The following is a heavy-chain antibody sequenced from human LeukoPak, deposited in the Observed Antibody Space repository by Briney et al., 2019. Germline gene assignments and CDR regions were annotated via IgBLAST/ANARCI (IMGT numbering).Heavy chain of an antibody. D-gene: IGHD2-2*01. CDR3: ATAGLGYCSSTSCYRYYYYMDV. CDR2: IRYDGSNK. CDR1: GFTFSSYG. J-gene: IGHJ6*03. Sequence: GGSLRLSCAASGFTFSSYGMHWVRQAPGKGLEWVAFIRYDGSNKYYADSVKGRFTISRDNSKNTLYLQMNSLRAGDTAVYYCATAGLGYCSSTSCYRYYYYMDVWGKGTTVTVSS. V-gene: IGHV3-30*02.